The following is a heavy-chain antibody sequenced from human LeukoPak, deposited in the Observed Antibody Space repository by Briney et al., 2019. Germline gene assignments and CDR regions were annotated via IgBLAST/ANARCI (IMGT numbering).Heavy chain of an antibody. J-gene: IGHJ2*01. CDR2: ISWNGGSI. Sequence: GGSLRLSCAAPGFTFDDYAMHWVRQAPGKGLEWVSGISWNGGSIGYEDSVKGRFTISRDNPMNTLYLQMNGLRPDDTAVYYCARSLIPGRWYFDLWGRGTLVTVSS. V-gene: IGHV3-9*01. CDR1: GFTFDDYA. CDR3: ARSLIPGRWYFDL. D-gene: IGHD3-16*01.